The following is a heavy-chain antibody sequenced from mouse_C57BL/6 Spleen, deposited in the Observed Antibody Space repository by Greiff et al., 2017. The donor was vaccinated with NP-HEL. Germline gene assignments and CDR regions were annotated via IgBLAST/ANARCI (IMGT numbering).Heavy chain of an antibody. V-gene: IGHV3-6*01. CDR1: GYSITSGYY. CDR3: ARGDYYGSSPIAMDY. D-gene: IGHD1-1*01. Sequence: EVQLQESGPGLVKPSQSLSLTCSVTGYSITSGYYWNWIRQFPGNKLEWMGYISYDGSNNYNPSLKNRISITRDTSKNQFFLKLNSVTTEDTATYYCARGDYYGSSPIAMDYWGQGTSVTVSS. J-gene: IGHJ4*01. CDR2: ISYDGSN.